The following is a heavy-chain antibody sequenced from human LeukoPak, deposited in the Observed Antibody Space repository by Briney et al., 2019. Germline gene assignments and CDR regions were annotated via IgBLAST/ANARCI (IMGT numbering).Heavy chain of an antibody. CDR3: AKDPHCSSTSCHDY. V-gene: IGHV3-21*04. D-gene: IGHD2-2*01. Sequence: GGLRLSCAASGFTFSSYSMNWVRQAPGKGLEWVSSISSSSSYIYYADSVKGRFTISRDNSKNTLYLQMNSLRAEDTAVYYCAKDPHCSSTSCHDYWGQGTLVTVSS. CDR2: ISSSSSYI. CDR1: GFTFSSYS. J-gene: IGHJ4*02.